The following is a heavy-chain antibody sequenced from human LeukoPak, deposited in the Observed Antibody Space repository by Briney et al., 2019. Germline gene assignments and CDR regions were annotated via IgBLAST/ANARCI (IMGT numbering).Heavy chain of an antibody. Sequence: GRSLRLSCAASGFTFSSYGMHWVRQAQGKGLEWGAVIWYDGSNKYYADSVKGRFTISRDNSKNTLYLQMNSLRAEDTAVYYCAKDYGSGWYYYFDYWGQGTLVTVSS. CDR1: GFTFSSYG. CDR2: IWYDGSNK. CDR3: AKDYGSGWYYYFDY. J-gene: IGHJ4*02. D-gene: IGHD6-19*01. V-gene: IGHV3-33*06.